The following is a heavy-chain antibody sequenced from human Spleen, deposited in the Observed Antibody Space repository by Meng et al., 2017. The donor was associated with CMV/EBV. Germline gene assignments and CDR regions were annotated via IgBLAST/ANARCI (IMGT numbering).Heavy chain of an antibody. CDR2: INHSGST. Sequence: QVQLKQWCGGLLTPSETLSLTCAVFGGSFSGYYWSWIRQPPGKGLEWIGEINHSGSTNYNPSLKSRVTISVDTSKNQFSLKLSSVTAADAAVYYCARIGPTWYSSSWYVDYWGQGTLVTVSS. V-gene: IGHV4-34*01. D-gene: IGHD6-13*01. CDR3: ARIGPTWYSSSWYVDY. J-gene: IGHJ4*02. CDR1: GGSFSGYY.